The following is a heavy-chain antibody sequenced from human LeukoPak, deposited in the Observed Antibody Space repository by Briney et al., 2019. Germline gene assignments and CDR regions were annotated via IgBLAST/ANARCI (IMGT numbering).Heavy chain of an antibody. V-gene: IGHV4-34*01. Sequence: PSPCLSLTRAVYGPSFSSYYCSSTRHQPGKGLGWIGEINHSGSTNYNPSLKSRVTISVDTSKNQVSLKLSSVTAAYTAVYYCARGLGWLRFTGPRGGYYFDYWGQGTLVTVSS. CDR2: INHSGST. D-gene: IGHD5-12*01. CDR3: ARGLGWLRFTGPRGGYYFDY. J-gene: IGHJ4*02. CDR1: GPSFSSYY.